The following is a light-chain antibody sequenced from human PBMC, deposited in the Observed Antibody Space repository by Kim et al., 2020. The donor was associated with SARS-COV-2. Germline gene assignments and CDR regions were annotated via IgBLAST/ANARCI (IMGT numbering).Light chain of an antibody. CDR1: SSNIGAGYD. CDR2: GNS. Sequence: VTTSCHWPSSNIGAGYDVHWYQQLPGTAPKLLIYGNSNRPSGVPDRFSGSKSGTSASLAITGLQAEDEADYYCQSYDSSLSGSRVFGGGTQLTVL. V-gene: IGLV1-40*01. CDR3: QSYDSSLSGSRV. J-gene: IGLJ3*02.